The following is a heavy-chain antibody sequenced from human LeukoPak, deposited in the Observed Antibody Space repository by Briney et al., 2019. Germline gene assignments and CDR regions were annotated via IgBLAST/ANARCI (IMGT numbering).Heavy chain of an antibody. CDR1: GLTITTHW. Sequence: PGGFLRLTCAAPGLTITTHWMTWVRQAPEKGLEWVATIEQDGTKEYYVDSVKGRFTISRDNAKNSLYLQMNSLRADDTAVYYCVRDFDYWGQGTLVTVSS. V-gene: IGHV3-7*01. CDR2: IEQDGTKE. J-gene: IGHJ4*02. CDR3: VRDFDY.